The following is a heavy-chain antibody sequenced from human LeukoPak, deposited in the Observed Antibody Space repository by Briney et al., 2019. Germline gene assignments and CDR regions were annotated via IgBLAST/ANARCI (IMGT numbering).Heavy chain of an antibody. D-gene: IGHD6-19*01. CDR3: SRRGTTSSVGFFDP. CDR1: GDPIRSTTHY. J-gene: IGHJ5*02. CDR2: IFHRGDT. V-gene: IGHV4-39*01. Sequence: SETLSLTCSVSGDPIRSTTHYWVWVRQTPGKGLEWIGSIFHRGDTYYNPSLRGRATISVDTSKKQFSLNLTSVTAADTAIYYCSRRGTTSSVGFFDPWGPGVLVTVSS.